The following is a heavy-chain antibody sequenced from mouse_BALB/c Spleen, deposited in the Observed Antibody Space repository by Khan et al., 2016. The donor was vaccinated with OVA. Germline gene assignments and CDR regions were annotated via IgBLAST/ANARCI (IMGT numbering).Heavy chain of an antibody. CDR3: ARDDGQYGDFAY. Sequence: QVRLQQPGRELVRAGGSGKTPLKGCGQTSTDYSMPKGKQSNARSVARTGIISTYSGNSIYNQRVMSKATMSVDKSSSTPYIELARLTSEDSAICYGARDDGQYGDFAYWGHATLITASA. CDR1: GQTSTDYS. J-gene: IGHJ3*01. D-gene: IGHD2-3*01. CDR2: ISTYSGNS. V-gene: IGHV1S137*01.